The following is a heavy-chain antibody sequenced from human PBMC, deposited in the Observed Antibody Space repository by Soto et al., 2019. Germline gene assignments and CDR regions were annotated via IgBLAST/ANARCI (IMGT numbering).Heavy chain of an antibody. V-gene: IGHV3-64*01. J-gene: IGHJ4*02. CDR2: ISSNGGST. CDR3: ARGTRDYGDYVVYFDY. Sequence: GGSLRLSCAASGFTFSSYAMHWVRQAPGKGLEYVSAISSNGGSTYYANSVKGRFTISRDNSKNTLYLQMGSLRAEDMAVYYCARGTRDYGDYVVYFDYWGQGTLVTVSS. D-gene: IGHD4-17*01. CDR1: GFTFSSYA.